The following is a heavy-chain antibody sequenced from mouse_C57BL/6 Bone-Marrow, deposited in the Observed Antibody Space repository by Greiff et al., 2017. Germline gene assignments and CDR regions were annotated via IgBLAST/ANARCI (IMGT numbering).Heavy chain of an antibody. V-gene: IGHV1-81*01. Sequence: QVQLQQSGAELARPGASVKLSCKASGYTFTSYGISWVKQRTGQGLEWIGEIYPRSGNTYYNEKFKGKATLTADKSSSTAYMELRSLTSEDSAVYFCARSGITTVARRNFDYWGQGTTLTVSS. D-gene: IGHD1-1*01. CDR1: GYTFTSYG. CDR2: IYPRSGNT. J-gene: IGHJ2*01. CDR3: ARSGITTVARRNFDY.